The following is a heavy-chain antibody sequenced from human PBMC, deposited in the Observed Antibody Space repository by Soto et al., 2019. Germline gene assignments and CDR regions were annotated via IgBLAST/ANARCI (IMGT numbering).Heavy chain of an antibody. CDR3: ERLTGYSSRWYYLGGDGGMDA. CDR1: GFTFSSYA. V-gene: IGHV3-23*01. CDR2: ISGSGGST. Sequence: GGSLRLSCAASGFTFSSYAMSWVRQAPGKGLEWVSAISGSGGSTYYADSAKGRFTISRDNSKKTLYLQMKSLRAEDTAVYYCERLTGYSSRWYYLGGDGGMDAWGQGTAATVSS. D-gene: IGHD6-13*01. J-gene: IGHJ6*02.